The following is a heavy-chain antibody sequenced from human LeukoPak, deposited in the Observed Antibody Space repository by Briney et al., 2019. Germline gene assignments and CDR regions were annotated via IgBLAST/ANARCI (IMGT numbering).Heavy chain of an antibody. D-gene: IGHD4-11*01. CDR3: ARGSNYVSDYYFDV. V-gene: IGHV4-34*01. CDR1: GVSLRGYY. Sequence: PSETLSLTCAVYGVSLRGYYWSWIRQSPEKGLEWIGEVNHEGDSIYSPSLKSRLTLSVDMSKNQFSLNLRSVTAADTAVYFCARGSNYVSDYYFDVWGKGTTVIVSS. CDR2: VNHEGDS. J-gene: IGHJ6*03.